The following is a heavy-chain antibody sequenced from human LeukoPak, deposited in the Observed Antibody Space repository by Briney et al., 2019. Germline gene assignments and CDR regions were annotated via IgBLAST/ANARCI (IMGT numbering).Heavy chain of an antibody. D-gene: IGHD6-13*01. J-gene: IGHJ4*02. CDR2: IYYSGST. Sequence: SEALSLTCTVSGGSISSSSYYWGWTRQPPGKGLEWIGSIYYSGSTYYNLSLKSRVTISVDTSKNQFSLKLSSVTAADTAVYYCARRFSAAAGIGYWGQGTLVTVSS. CDR1: GGSISSSSYY. CDR3: ARRFSAAAGIGY. V-gene: IGHV4-39*01.